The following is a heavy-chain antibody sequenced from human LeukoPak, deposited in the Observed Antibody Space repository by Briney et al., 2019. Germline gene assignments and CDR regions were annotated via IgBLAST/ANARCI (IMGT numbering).Heavy chain of an antibody. CDR2: ISGNSDNT. V-gene: IGHV1-18*01. D-gene: IGHD1-26*01. Sequence: ASVKVSCKASAYTLSTYGLSWVRQAPGQGLEWVGWISGNSDNTKYAQKLQGRVTMTTDTSTSTAYMELRSLRSDDTAVYYCAREVSGSYNDWFDPWGQGTLVTVSS. CDR1: AYTLSTYG. CDR3: AREVSGSYNDWFDP. J-gene: IGHJ5*02.